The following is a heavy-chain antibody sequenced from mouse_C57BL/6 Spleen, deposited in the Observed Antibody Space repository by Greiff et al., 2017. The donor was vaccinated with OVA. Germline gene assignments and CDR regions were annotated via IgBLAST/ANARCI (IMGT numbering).Heavy chain of an antibody. CDR2: IDPSDSET. J-gene: IGHJ2*01. V-gene: IGHV1-52*01. CDR1: GYTFTSYW. CDR3: ERGDTAVEAYYFDY. D-gene: IGHD1-1*01. Sequence: VQLQQPGAELVRPGSSVKLSCKASGYTFTSYWMHWVKQRPIQGLEWIGNIDPSDSETHYNQKFKGKATLTVDKSSSTAYMQLSRQTSEVSAVYYCERGDTAVEAYYFDYWGKGTTLTVSA.